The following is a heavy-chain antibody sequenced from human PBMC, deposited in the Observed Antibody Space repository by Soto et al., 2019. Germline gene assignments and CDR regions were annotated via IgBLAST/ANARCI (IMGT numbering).Heavy chain of an antibody. CDR2: IYWDDDK. CDR3: IHKPAGDDAFHI. CDR1: GFSLSSTGVA. Sequence: QITLKESGPTLVKPTQTLTLTCTFSGFSLSSTGVAVGWIRQPPGKAPEWLALIYWDDDKRYRSSLRSRLTITKDTSQDLVVPKMTNMDPVDTATYYCIHKPAGDDAFHIWGQGTMVTVSS. V-gene: IGHV2-5*02. J-gene: IGHJ3*02. D-gene: IGHD1-26*01.